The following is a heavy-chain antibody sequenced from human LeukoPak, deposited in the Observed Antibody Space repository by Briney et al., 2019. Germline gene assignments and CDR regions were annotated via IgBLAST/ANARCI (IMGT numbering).Heavy chain of an antibody. D-gene: IGHD2-8*01. CDR1: GGSISSSSYY. CDR3: ARHGAPSMLIWMIDAFDI. CDR2: IYYSGST. Sequence: PSETLSLTCTVSGGSISSSSYYWGWIRQPPGKGLEWIGSIYYSGSTYYNPSLKSRVTISIDTSKNQFSLKLSSVTAADTAMYYCARHGAPSMLIWMIDAFDIWGQGTMVTVSS. J-gene: IGHJ3*02. V-gene: IGHV4-39*01.